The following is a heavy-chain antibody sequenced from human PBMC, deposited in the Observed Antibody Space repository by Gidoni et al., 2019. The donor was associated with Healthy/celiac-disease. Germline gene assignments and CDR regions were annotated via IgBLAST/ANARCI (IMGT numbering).Heavy chain of an antibody. CDR1: DGSISRYY. CDR3: ARGHAYYDILTGYSPAGFDY. Sequence: QVQLQESGPGLVKPSVTLSLTCTASDGSISRYYWSWIRQTPGKGLEWIGYIYYNGSTNYNPSLKSRVTISVDTSKNQFSLKLSSVTAADTAVYYCARGHAYYDILTGYSPAGFDYWGQGTLVTVSS. J-gene: IGHJ4*02. CDR2: IYYNGST. D-gene: IGHD3-9*01. V-gene: IGHV4-59*01.